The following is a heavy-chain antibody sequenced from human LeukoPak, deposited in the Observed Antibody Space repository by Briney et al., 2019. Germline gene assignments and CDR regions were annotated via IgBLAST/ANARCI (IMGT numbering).Heavy chain of an antibody. V-gene: IGHV3-7*01. CDR1: GFTFSSYW. D-gene: IGHD5-18*01. J-gene: IGHJ4*02. CDR3: ARDTGGGYSCYDC. Sequence: GGSLRLSCAASGFTFSSYWMTWIRQAPGKGLDWVANIKQEGSEKYYVDSVKGRFTISRDNAKNSLYLQMNSLRAEDTAVYYCARDTGGGYSCYDCWGQGTLVTVSS. CDR2: IKQEGSEK.